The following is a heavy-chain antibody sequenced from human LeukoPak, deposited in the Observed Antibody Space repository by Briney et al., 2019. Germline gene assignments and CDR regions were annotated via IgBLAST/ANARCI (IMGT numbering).Heavy chain of an antibody. V-gene: IGHV3-30*01. D-gene: IGHD3-16*02. J-gene: IGHJ6*03. Sequence: GGSLRLSCAASGFTFSSYAIHWVRQAPGKGLEWVAVISYDGSNKYYADSVKGRFTISRDNSKNTLYLQMNSLRAEDTAVYYCARGYPGYMDVWGKGTTVTVSS. CDR2: ISYDGSNK. CDR1: GFTFSSYA. CDR3: ARGYPGYMDV.